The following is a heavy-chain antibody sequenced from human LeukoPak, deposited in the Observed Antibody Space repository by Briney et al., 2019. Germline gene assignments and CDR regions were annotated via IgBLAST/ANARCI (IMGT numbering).Heavy chain of an antibody. Sequence: ASVTVSCKASGYTFTGYYMHWVRQAPGQGLEWMGWINPNSGGTNYAQKFQGRVTMTRDTSISTAYMELSRLRSDDTAVYYCAREPADYYGSGSYLYWGQGTLVTVSS. CDR1: GYTFTGYY. CDR3: AREPADYYGSGSYLY. V-gene: IGHV1-2*02. D-gene: IGHD3-10*01. CDR2: INPNSGGT. J-gene: IGHJ4*02.